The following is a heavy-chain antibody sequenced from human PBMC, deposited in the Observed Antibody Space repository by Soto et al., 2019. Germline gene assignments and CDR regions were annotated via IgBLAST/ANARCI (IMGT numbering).Heavy chain of an antibody. CDR1: GYTLTELS. CDR3: ATPLVAGNGFDY. CDR2: FDPEDGET. D-gene: IGHD6-19*01. Sequence: ASVKVSCKVSGYTLTELSMHWVRQAPGKGREWMGGFDPEDGETIYAQKFQGRVTMTEDTSTDTAYMELSSLRSEATAVYYCATPLVAGNGFDYWGQGTLVTVSS. J-gene: IGHJ4*02. V-gene: IGHV1-24*01.